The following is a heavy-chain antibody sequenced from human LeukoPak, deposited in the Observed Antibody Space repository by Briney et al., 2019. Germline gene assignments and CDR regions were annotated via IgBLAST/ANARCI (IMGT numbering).Heavy chain of an antibody. V-gene: IGHV1-69*13. D-gene: IGHD2-2*01. CDR3: AREGCSSTSCYGGWFDP. J-gene: IGHJ5*02. CDR2: IIPIFGTA. Sequence: ASVKVSCKASGGTFSSYAISWVRQAPGRGLEWMGGIIPIFGTANYAQKFQGGVTITADESTSTAYMELSSLRSEDTAVYYCAREGCSSTSCYGGWFDPWGQGTLVTVSS. CDR1: GGTFSSYA.